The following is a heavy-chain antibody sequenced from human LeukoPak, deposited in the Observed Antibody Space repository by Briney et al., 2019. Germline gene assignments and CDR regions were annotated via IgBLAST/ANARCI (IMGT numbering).Heavy chain of an antibody. D-gene: IGHD6-13*01. CDR3: ASLNSSSWFWMYNWFDP. J-gene: IGHJ5*02. CDR1: GFTFSSYS. Sequence: QPGGSLRLSCAASGFTFSSYSMNWVRQAPGKGLEWVSYISSSSSTIYYADSVKGRFTISRDNAKNSLCLQMNSLRAEDTAVYYCASLNSSSWFWMYNWFDPWGQGTLVTVSS. V-gene: IGHV3-48*01. CDR2: ISSSSSTI.